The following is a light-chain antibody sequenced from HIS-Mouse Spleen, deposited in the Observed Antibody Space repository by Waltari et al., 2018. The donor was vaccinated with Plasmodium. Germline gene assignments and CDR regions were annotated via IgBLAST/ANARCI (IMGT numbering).Light chain of an antibody. CDR2: DAS. CDR3: RQRSNWPLT. V-gene: IGKV3-11*01. J-gene: IGKJ4*01. Sequence: EIVLTQSPATLSLSPGERATLSCRASQRVRSYLAWYQQRPGQAPRLLIYDASNRATGSPARFSGSGSGTDVTLTISSLEPEDFAVYYCRQRSNWPLTFGGGTKVEIK. CDR1: QRVRSY.